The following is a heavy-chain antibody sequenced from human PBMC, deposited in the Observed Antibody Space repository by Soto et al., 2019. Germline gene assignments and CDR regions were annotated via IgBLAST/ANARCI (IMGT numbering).Heavy chain of an antibody. J-gene: IGHJ4*02. D-gene: IGHD1-26*01. CDR1: GYTFTTYD. V-gene: IGHV1-8*01. CDR2: LNPKSGMT. CDR3: ARVAGSPDY. Sequence: XSVKVSFNASGYTFTTYDFNLVRHSPGQGLEWMGGLNPKSGMTGSAQKFQGRVTMTRDSSISTVYMELSSLRSEDTAVYYCARVAGSPDYWGQGTLVTVSS.